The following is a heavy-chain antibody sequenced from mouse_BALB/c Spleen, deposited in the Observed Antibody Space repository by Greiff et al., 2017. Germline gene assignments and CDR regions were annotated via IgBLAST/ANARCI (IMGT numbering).Heavy chain of an antibody. D-gene: IGHD2-4*01. V-gene: IGHV1-7*01. J-gene: IGHJ4*01. Sequence: QVQLKESGAELAKPGASVKMSCKASGYTFTSYWMHWVKQRPGQGLEWIGYINPSTGYTEYNQKFKDKATLTADKSSSTAYMQLSSLTSEDSAVYYCARVMITTGYAMDYWGQGTSVTVSS. CDR3: ARVMITTGYAMDY. CDR1: GYTFTSYW. CDR2: INPSTGYT.